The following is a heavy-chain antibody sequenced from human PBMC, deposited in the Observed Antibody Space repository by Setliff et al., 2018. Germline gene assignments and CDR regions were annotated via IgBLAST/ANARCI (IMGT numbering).Heavy chain of an antibody. Sequence: SETLSLTCAVSGFSISSGYYWGWIRQPPGKGLEWIVNIHHSGEAYSNPSLKSRATMSVDKAKNSLHLQMNSLRAEDTAVYYCARMSGFLYMEVWGKGTPVTVSS. CDR1: GFSISSGYY. CDR3: ARMSGFLYMEV. J-gene: IGHJ6*03. D-gene: IGHD3-3*01. V-gene: IGHV4-38-2*01. CDR2: IHHSGEA.